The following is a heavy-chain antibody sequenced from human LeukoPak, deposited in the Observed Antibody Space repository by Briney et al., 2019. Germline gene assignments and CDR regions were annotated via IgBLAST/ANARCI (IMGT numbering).Heavy chain of an antibody. V-gene: IGHV3-23*01. CDR1: GFTFTNFA. CDR3: AKGRGYCSGGSCYSGFDY. Sequence: GGSLRLSCAASGFTFTNFAMSWVRQAPGKGLEWVSGISSSGGSTYYADSVKGRLTISRDNSKNTLYLQMNSLRAEDTAVYYCAKGRGYCSGGSCYSGFDYWGQGTLVTVSS. CDR2: ISSSGGST. J-gene: IGHJ4*02. D-gene: IGHD2-15*01.